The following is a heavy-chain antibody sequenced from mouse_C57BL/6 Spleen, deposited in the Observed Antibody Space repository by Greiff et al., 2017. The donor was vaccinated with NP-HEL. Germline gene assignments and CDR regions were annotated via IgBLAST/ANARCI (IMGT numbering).Heavy chain of an antibody. CDR3: ARWGLYYSNYVEAMDY. V-gene: IGHV1-53*01. Sequence: QVQLQQPGTELVKPGASVKLSCKASGYTFTSYWMHWVKQRPGQGLEWIGNINPSNGGTNYNEKFKSKATLTVDKSSSTAYMQLSSLTSEDSAVYYCARWGLYYSNYVEAMDYWGQGTSVTVSS. D-gene: IGHD2-5*01. J-gene: IGHJ4*01. CDR2: INPSNGGT. CDR1: GYTFTSYW.